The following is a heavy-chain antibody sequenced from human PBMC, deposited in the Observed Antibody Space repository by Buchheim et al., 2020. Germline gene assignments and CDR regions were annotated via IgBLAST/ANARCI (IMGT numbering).Heavy chain of an antibody. D-gene: IGHD3-22*01. V-gene: IGHV4-39*01. J-gene: IGHJ4*02. CDR3: ASPTLYYYDSSGPSYFDY. CDR2: IYYSGST. CDR1: GGSISSSSYY. Sequence: QLQLQESGPGLVKPSETLSLTCTVSGGSISSSSYYWGWIRQPPGKGLEWIGSIYYSGSTYYNPSLKSRVTISVDTSKNQFSLKLSSVTAADTAVYYCASPTLYYYDSSGPSYFDYWGQGTL.